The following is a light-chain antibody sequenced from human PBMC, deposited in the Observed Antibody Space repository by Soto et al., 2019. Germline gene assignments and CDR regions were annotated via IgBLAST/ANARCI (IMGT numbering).Light chain of an antibody. V-gene: IGLV2-11*01. CDR3: CSYTGSDTLIYV. Sequence: QSALTQPRSVSGSPGQSVTISCTGTSSDVGAYNYVSWYQQHPGSAHTLMIYDVIKRPSGVPHRFSGSKSGNTACLTISGLQAEDEADYYCCSYTGSDTLIYVFGTGTQLTVL. CDR1: SSDVGAYNY. CDR2: DVI. J-gene: IGLJ1*01.